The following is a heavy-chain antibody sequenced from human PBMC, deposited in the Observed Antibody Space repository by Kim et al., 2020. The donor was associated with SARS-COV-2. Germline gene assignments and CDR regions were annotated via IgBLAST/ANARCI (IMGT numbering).Heavy chain of an antibody. CDR1: GYTFTSYD. CDR2: ISTYNGNT. J-gene: IGHJ4*02. CDR3: AGGDFDY. Sequence: ASVKVSCRASGYTFTSYDISWVRQAPGQGLEWMGWISTYNGNTNYEQKLQGRVTMATDTSTSTAYMELRSLRSDDTAVYYCAGGDFDYWGQGTLVTVSS. V-gene: IGHV1-18*01.